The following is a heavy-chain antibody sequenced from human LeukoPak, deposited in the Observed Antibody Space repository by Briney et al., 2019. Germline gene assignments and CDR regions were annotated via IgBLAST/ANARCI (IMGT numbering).Heavy chain of an antibody. J-gene: IGHJ4*02. V-gene: IGHV4-4*07. CDR3: ARHSGYDEVDY. Sequence: XXPAGXGXEWIGRIYTSGSTNYNPSLKSRVTMSVDTSKNQFSLKLSSVTAADTAVYYCARHSGYDEVDYWGQGTLVTVSS. CDR2: IYTSGST. D-gene: IGHD5-12*01.